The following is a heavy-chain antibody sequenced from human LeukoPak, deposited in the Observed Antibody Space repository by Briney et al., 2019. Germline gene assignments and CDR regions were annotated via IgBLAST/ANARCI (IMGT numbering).Heavy chain of an antibody. J-gene: IGHJ4*02. V-gene: IGHV3-21*01. CDR1: GFTFSSYA. CDR3: ARDAGSLDRGYCSSTSCYPPASFDY. CDR2: ISSSSSYI. Sequence: GGSLRLSCAASGFTFSSYAMSWVRQAPGKGLEWVSSISSSSSYIYYADSVKGRFTIHRDSAKNSLYLQMNGLRAGDTAVYYCARDAGSLDRGYCSSTSCYPPASFDYWGQGTLVTVSS. D-gene: IGHD2-2*03.